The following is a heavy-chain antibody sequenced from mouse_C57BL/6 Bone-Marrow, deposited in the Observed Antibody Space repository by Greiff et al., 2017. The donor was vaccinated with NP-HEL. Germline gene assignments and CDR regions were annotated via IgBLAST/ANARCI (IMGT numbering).Heavy chain of an antibody. V-gene: IGHV14-4*01. CDR3: THYYYGSSGYFDY. Sequence: EVKLQESGAELVRPGASVKLSCTASGFNIKDDYMHWVKQRPEQGLEWIGWIDPENGDTEYASKFQGKATITADNSSNTAYLQLSSLTSEDTAVYYCTHYYYGSSGYFDYWGQGTTLTVSS. CDR2: IDPENGDT. D-gene: IGHD1-1*01. J-gene: IGHJ2*01. CDR1: GFNIKDDY.